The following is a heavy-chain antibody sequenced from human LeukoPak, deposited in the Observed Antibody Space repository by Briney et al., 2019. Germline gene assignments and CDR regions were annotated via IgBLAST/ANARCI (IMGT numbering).Heavy chain of an antibody. CDR1: GYTFTSYD. CDR3: ARDARRYYYDSSGVVVVGGYFDY. V-gene: IGHV1-8*03. D-gene: IGHD3-22*01. CDR2: MNPNSGNT. J-gene: IGHJ4*02. Sequence: ASVKVSCKASGYTFTSYDINWVRQATGQGLEWMGWMNPNSGNTGYAQKFQGRVTITRNTSISTAYMELSRLRSDDTAVYYCARDARRYYYDSSGVVVVGGYFDYWGQGTLVTVSS.